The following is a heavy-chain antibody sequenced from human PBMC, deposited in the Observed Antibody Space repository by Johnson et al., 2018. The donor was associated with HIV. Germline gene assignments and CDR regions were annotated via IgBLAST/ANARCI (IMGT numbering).Heavy chain of an antibody. CDR1: GFTFSDYN. D-gene: IGHD3-16*01. J-gene: IGHJ3*01. CDR3: ARESRIWA. Sequence: QVQLVESGGGLVQPGGSLRLSCATSGFTFSDYNMNWIRQAPGKGLEWISSISRSGTTIYYADSVKGRFTISRDNAKSSLSLQMNSLRAEDTAVYYCARESRIWAWGQGTMVTVSS. V-gene: IGHV3-11*04. CDR2: ISRSGTTI.